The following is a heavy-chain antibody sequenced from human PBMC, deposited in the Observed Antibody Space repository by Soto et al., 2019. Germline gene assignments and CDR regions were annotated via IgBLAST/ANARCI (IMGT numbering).Heavy chain of an antibody. V-gene: IGHV4-39*01. J-gene: IGHJ4*02. Sequence: QLQLQESGPGLVKPSETLSLTCTVSGGSISSRSFYWGWIRQPPGMGLEWIGRIYYSGSTDYDPSLKNRVSMSLDPSKSEFSLRLSSLTAADTAVYYCASRSSYCRHTTCYEDYFEYWGQGILVTVSS. CDR3: ASRSSYCRHTTCYEDYFEY. CDR2: IYYSGST. CDR1: GGSISSRSFY. D-gene: IGHD2-2*01.